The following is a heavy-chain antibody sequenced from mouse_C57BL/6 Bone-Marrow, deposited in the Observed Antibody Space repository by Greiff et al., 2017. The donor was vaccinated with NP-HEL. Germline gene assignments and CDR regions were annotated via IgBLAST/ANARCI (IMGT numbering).Heavy chain of an antibody. J-gene: IGHJ2*01. CDR1: GYSITSGYY. CDR2: ISYDGSN. CDR3: ARDGYYYGSRSSY. Sequence: EVKLVESGPGLVKPSQSLSLTCSVTGYSITSGYYWNWIRQFPGNKLEWMGYISYDGSNNYNPSLKNRISITRDTSKNQFFLKLNSVTTEDTATYYCARDGYYYGSRSSYWGQGTTLTVSS. V-gene: IGHV3-6*01. D-gene: IGHD1-1*01.